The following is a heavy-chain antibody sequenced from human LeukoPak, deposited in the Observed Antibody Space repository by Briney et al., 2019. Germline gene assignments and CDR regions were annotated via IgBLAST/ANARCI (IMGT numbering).Heavy chain of an antibody. D-gene: IGHD3-22*01. CDR1: GGSFSGYY. V-gene: IGHV4-34*01. CDR2: INHSGST. J-gene: IGHJ4*02. CDR3: ARDTRNYYDSSGYYLVDY. Sequence: SETLSLTCAVYGGSFSGYYWSWIRQPPGKGLEWIGEINHSGSTNYNPSLTSRVTISGDTSKNQFSLKLSAVTAAETAVYYFARDTRNYYDSSGYYLVDYWGQGTLVTVSS.